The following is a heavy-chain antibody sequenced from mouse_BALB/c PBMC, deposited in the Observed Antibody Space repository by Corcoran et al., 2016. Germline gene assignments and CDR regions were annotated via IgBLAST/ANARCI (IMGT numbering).Heavy chain of an antibody. CDR2: IDPANGNT. CDR1: GFNIKDTY. CDR3: ARSWVVDY. Sequence: EVQLQQSGAELVKPGASVKLSCTASGFNIKDTYMHWVKQRPEQGLEWNGRIDPANGNTKYDPKFQGKATTTADTSSNTAYLQLSSLTSEDTAVYYCARSWVVDYWGQGTTLTVSS. D-gene: IGHD4-1*01. V-gene: IGHV14-3*02. J-gene: IGHJ2*01.